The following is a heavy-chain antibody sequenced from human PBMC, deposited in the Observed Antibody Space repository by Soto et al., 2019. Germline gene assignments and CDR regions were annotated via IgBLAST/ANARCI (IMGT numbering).Heavy chain of an antibody. V-gene: IGHV4-59*08. J-gene: IGHJ4*02. Sequence: PSETLSLTCTVSGGSISSYYWSWIRQPPGKGLEWIGYIYYSGSTNYNPSLKSRVTISVDTSKNQFSLRLSSVTATDTAVYYCARHIPRSGTVFDYWGQGTLVTVSS. CDR1: GGSISSYY. D-gene: IGHD6-13*01. CDR3: ARHIPRSGTVFDY. CDR2: IYYSGST.